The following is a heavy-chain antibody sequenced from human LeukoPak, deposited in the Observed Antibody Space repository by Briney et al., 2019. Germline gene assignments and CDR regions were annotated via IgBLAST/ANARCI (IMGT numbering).Heavy chain of an antibody. Sequence: PGGSLRLSCAASGFTFSSYSMNWVRQAPGKGLEWVSSISSSSSYIYYADSVKGRFTISRDNAKNSLYLQMNSLRAEDTAVYYCARDRDYDYVWESYRYSDYWGQGTLVTVSS. D-gene: IGHD3-16*02. CDR2: ISSSSSYI. CDR1: GFTFSSYS. CDR3: ARDRDYDYVWESYRYSDY. V-gene: IGHV3-21*01. J-gene: IGHJ4*02.